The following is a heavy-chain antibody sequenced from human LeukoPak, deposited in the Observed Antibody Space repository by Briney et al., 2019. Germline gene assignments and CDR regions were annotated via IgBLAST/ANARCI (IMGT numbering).Heavy chain of an antibody. CDR1: GYTFTSYF. CDR3: AIPYYYDSWSYSDY. D-gene: IGHD3-10*01. J-gene: IGHJ4*02. V-gene: IGHV1-46*01. Sequence: AAVKVSCKASGYTFTSYFMHWVRQAPGRGLEWMGIIKPSGVSTSYAQKFQGRVTLTMDTSTSTVYMELSSLRSEDTALYYCAIPYYYDSWSYSDYWGQGTLVTVSS. CDR2: IKPSGVST.